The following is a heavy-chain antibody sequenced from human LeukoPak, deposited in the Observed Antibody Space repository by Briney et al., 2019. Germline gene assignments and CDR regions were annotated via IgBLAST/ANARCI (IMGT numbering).Heavy chain of an antibody. CDR1: GFFTFSSYA. D-gene: IGHD5-12*01. V-gene: IGHV3-23*01. CDR3: AKDRVSPGFNWFDP. Sequence: GGSLRLSFAASGFFTFSSYAMSWVRQAPGKGLEWVSAISGSGYNTYYADSAKGRFTISRDNSKNTLYLQMNSLRAEDTAVYYCAKDRVSPGFNWFDPWGQGTLVTVTS. J-gene: IGHJ5*02. CDR2: ISGSGYNT.